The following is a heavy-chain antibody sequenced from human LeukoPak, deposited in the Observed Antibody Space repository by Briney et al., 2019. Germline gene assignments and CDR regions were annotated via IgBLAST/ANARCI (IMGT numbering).Heavy chain of an antibody. CDR1: GFTFSSYG. J-gene: IGHJ4*02. CDR3: ARDLVVVTAIPLDY. D-gene: IGHD2-21*02. V-gene: IGHV3-23*01. Sequence: GSLRLSCAASGFTFSSYGMSWVRQAPGKGLEWVSAISGSGGSTYYADSVKGRFTISRDNAKNSLYLQMNSLRAEDTAVYYCARDLVVVTAIPLDYWGQGTLVTVSS. CDR2: ISGSGGST.